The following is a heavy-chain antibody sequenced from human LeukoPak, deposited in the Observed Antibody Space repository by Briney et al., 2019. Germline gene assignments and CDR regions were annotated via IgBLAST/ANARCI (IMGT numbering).Heavy chain of an antibody. CDR2: IYTSGST. D-gene: IGHD6-6*01. J-gene: IGHJ6*03. CDR1: GGSISSYY. V-gene: IGHV4-4*07. Sequence: PSETLSLTCTVSGGSISSYYWSWIRQPAGKGLEWIGRIYTSGSTNYNPSLKSRVTMSVDTSKNQFSLKLCSVTAADTAVYYCARDSGSSRNSYYYYYMDVWGKGTTVTVSS. CDR3: ARDSGSSRNSYYYYYMDV.